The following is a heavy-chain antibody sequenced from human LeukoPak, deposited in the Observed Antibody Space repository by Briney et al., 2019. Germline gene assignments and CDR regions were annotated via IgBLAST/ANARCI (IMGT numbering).Heavy chain of an antibody. D-gene: IGHD1-26*01. J-gene: IGHJ4*02. CDR2: ISSNGGST. V-gene: IGHV3-64*04. Sequence: GGSLRLSCSASGFTFSSYAMHWVRQAPGKGLEYVSAISSNGGSTYYADSVKGRFTISRDNSKNTLYLQMNSLRAEDTAVYYCARARSQGGNYYFFDYWGPGTLVTVSS. CDR3: ARARSQGGNYYFFDY. CDR1: GFTFSSYA.